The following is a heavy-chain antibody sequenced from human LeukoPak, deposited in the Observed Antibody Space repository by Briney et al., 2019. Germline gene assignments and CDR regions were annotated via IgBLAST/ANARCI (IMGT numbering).Heavy chain of an antibody. D-gene: IGHD4-17*01. J-gene: IGHJ4*02. V-gene: IGHV1-69*05. CDR2: IIPIFGTA. CDR3: AREPASFDDYGDFDY. Sequence: SVKVSCKASGGTFSSYAISWVRQAPGQGLEWVGRIIPIFGTANYAQKFQGRVTITTDESTSTAYMELSSLRSEDTAVYYCAREPASFDDYGDFDYWGQGTLVTVSS. CDR1: GGTFSSYA.